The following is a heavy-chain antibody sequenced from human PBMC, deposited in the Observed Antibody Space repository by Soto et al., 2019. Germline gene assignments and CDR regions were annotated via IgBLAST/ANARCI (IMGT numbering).Heavy chain of an antibody. CDR1: GYSFTSYW. CDR2: IYPGDSDT. J-gene: IGHJ3*02. CDR3: ARHLESDNWNFWDAFDI. D-gene: IGHD1-7*01. V-gene: IGHV5-51*01. Sequence: GESLKITCKGSGYSFTSYWIGWVRQMPGKGLEWMGIIYPGDSDTRYSPSFQGQVTISADKSISTAYLQWSSLKASDTAMYYCARHLESDNWNFWDAFDIWGQGTMVNVSS.